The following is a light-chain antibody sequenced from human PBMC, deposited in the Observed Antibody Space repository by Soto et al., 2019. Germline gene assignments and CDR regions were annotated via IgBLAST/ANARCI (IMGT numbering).Light chain of an antibody. CDR3: QKYGSSLFT. CDR1: QSVSSKY. J-gene: IGKJ3*01. Sequence: DIVLTQSPGTLSLSPGERATISCRASQSVSSKYLAWYQQKPGRAPRVLIYGASIRATGIPERFSGGGSGTDFTLTITRLEPEDFAVYYCQKYGSSLFTFGPGTKVDIK. V-gene: IGKV3-20*01. CDR2: GAS.